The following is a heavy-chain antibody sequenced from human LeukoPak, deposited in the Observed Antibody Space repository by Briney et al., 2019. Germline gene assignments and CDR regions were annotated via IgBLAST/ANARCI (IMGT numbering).Heavy chain of an antibody. Sequence: PGGSLRLSCAASGFIVSNTYMTWVRQAPGKGLEWVSVIHNDGSTYYADSVKGRFTVSRDNSKNMLFLRMNSLRAEDTAVYYCARDLSLLVVAATWGYWGQGTLVTVSS. CDR1: GFIVSNTY. CDR3: ARDLSLLVVAATWGY. CDR2: IHNDGST. D-gene: IGHD2-15*01. V-gene: IGHV3-53*01. J-gene: IGHJ4*02.